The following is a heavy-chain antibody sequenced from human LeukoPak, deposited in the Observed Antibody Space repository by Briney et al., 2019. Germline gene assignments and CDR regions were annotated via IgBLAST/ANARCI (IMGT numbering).Heavy chain of an antibody. CDR2: ISYDGSNK. CDR3: ARGGSSGCFDY. V-gene: IGHV3-30*04. Sequence: PGGSLRLSCAASGFTFSSYAMHWVRQAPGKGLEWVAVISYDGSNKYYADSVKGRFTISRDNSKNTLYLQMNSLRAEDTAVYYCARGGSSGCFDYWSQGTLVTVSS. CDR1: GFTFSSYA. D-gene: IGHD6-19*01. J-gene: IGHJ4*02.